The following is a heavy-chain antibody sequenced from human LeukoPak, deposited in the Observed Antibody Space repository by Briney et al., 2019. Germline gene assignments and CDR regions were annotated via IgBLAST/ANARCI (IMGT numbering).Heavy chain of an antibody. CDR1: GFTLSTYW. D-gene: IGHD3-10*01. J-gene: IGHJ3*02. CDR3: ARAIFGSAFDI. Sequence: GGSLRLSCATSGFTLSTYWMNWVRQAPGKGLEWVANIKQDGSEKYYVDSVKGRFTVSRDNAKNSLYLRMNSLRAEDTAVYYCARAIFGSAFDIWGQGTMVTVSS. V-gene: IGHV3-7*01. CDR2: IKQDGSEK.